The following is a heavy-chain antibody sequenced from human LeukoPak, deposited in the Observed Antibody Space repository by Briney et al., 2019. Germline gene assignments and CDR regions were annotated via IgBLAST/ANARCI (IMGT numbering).Heavy chain of an antibody. V-gene: IGHV1-18*04. CDR3: ARSGPYCNSTSCSNWFDP. CDR1: GYTFTSYG. D-gene: IGHD2-2*01. Sequence: ASVKVSCKASGYTFTSYGISWVRQAPGQGLEWMGWISAYNGNTNYAQKLQGRVTMTTDTSTSTAYMELRSLRSDDTAVYYCARSGPYCNSTSCSNWFDPWGQGTLVTVSS. CDR2: ISAYNGNT. J-gene: IGHJ5*02.